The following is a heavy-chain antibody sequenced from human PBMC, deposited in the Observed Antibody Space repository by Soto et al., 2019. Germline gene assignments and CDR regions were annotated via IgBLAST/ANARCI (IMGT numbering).Heavy chain of an antibody. CDR2: ISYDGSNK. Sequence: QVQLVESGGGVVQPGRSLRLSCAASGFTFSSYAMHWVRQAPGKGLEWVAVISYDGSNKYYADSVKGRFNVSGDNSKNTLDLQMNSLRAEDTAVYYCARVPSSSGRAHFDYWGQGTLVTVSS. V-gene: IGHV3-30-3*01. CDR1: GFTFSSYA. D-gene: IGHD2-15*01. J-gene: IGHJ4*02. CDR3: ARVPSSSGRAHFDY.